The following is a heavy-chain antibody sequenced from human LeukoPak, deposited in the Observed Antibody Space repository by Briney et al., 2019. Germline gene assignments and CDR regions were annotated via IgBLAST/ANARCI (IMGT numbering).Heavy chain of an antibody. V-gene: IGHV4-39*07. Sequence: PSETLSLTCTVSGGSISSSSYYWGWIRQPPGKGLEWIGSIYYSGSTYYNPSLKSRVTISVDTSKNQFSLKLSSVTAADTAVYYCTIMITFGGVIDDYWGQGTLVTVSS. CDR3: TIMITFGGVIDDY. D-gene: IGHD3-16*01. J-gene: IGHJ4*02. CDR2: IYYSGST. CDR1: GGSISSSSYY.